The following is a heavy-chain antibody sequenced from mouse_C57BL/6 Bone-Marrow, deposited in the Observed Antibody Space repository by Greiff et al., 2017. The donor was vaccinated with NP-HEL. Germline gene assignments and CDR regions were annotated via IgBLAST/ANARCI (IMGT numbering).Heavy chain of an antibody. CDR1: GFSLTSYA. J-gene: IGHJ3*01. CDR3: ARNLLYYGNYGFAY. Sequence: VKLEESGPGLVAPSQSLSITCTVSGFSLTSYAISWVRQPPGKGLEWLGVIWTGGGTNYNSALKSRLSISKDNSKSQVFLKMNSLQTDDTARYYCARNLLYYGNYGFAYWGQGTLVTVSA. V-gene: IGHV2-9-1*01. CDR2: IWTGGGT. D-gene: IGHD2-1*01.